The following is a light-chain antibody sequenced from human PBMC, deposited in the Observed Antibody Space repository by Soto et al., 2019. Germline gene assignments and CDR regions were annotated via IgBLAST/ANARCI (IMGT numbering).Light chain of an antibody. CDR1: GSVHTW. V-gene: IGKV1-5*01. Sequence: IPMTQFPSTLSPSVGDRVIITCRASGSVHTWLAWYRQKPGEAPQLLIYDASTLQRGVPSRFSGSGSETQFTLTINSLQPDDFATYYFQQYDDYSPDTFGRGTKLEI. J-gene: IGKJ2*01. CDR2: DAS. CDR3: QQYDDYSPDT.